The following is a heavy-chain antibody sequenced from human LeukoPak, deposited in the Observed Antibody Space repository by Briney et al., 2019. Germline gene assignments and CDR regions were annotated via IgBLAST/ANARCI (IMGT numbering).Heavy chain of an antibody. CDR2: ISWNSGSI. D-gene: IGHD3-22*01. J-gene: IGHJ4*02. CDR1: GFTFDDYA. V-gene: IGHV3-9*01. CDR3: AKGEVGGYHYSMFDY. Sequence: SGGSLRLSCAASGFTFDDYAMHWVRQAPGKGLEWVSGISWNSGSIGYADSVKGRFTISRDNAKNSLYLQMNSLRAEDTALYYCAKGEVGGYHYSMFDYWGQGTLVTVSS.